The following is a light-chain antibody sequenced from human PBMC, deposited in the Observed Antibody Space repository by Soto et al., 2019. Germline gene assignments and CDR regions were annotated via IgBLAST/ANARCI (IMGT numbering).Light chain of an antibody. J-gene: IGLJ2*01. Sequence: QSVLTQPPSASGTPGQRVTISCSGSTSNIGTNPVNWYQHLPGTAPKLLIYTNTQRPSGVPDRFSGSKSGTSASLAVSGLQSEDEGDYYCAVWDGGLNVVVFGGGTKLTVL. CDR3: AVWDGGLNVVV. CDR2: TNT. CDR1: TSNIGTNP. V-gene: IGLV1-44*01.